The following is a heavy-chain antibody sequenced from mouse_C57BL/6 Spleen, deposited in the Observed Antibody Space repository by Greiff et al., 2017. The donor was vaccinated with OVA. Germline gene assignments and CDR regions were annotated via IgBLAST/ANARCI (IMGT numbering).Heavy chain of an antibody. D-gene: IGHD1-1*01. CDR2: ISSGSSTI. CDR1: GFTFSDYG. V-gene: IGHV5-17*01. CDR3: ARQYYGSSHGYFDV. Sequence: EVKVVESGGGLVKPGGSLKLSCAASGFTFSDYGMHWVRQAPEKGLEWVAYISSGSSTIYYADTVKGRFTISRDNAKNTLFLQMTSLRSEDTAMYYGARQYYGSSHGYFDVWGTGTTVTVSS. J-gene: IGHJ1*03.